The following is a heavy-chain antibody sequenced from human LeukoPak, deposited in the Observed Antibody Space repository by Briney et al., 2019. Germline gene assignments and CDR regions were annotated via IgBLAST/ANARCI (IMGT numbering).Heavy chain of an antibody. CDR3: ARRLGGHSDILTGLPIHYFDY. J-gene: IGHJ4*02. CDR2: LCNSGST. V-gene: IGHV4-59*01. CDR1: GGSIKSYC. Sequence: SETLSLTCTVSGGSIKSYCLSWIRQPPGKGLQWIGYLCNSGSTDYNPSLGGRVTISGDTSKNQLSLRLNSVTAADTAVYYRARRLGGHSDILTGLPIHYFDYWGQGTLVTVSS. D-gene: IGHD3-9*01.